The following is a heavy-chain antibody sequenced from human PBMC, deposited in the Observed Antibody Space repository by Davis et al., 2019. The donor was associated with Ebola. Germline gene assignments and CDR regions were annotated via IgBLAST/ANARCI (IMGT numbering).Heavy chain of an antibody. CDR1: GFTFSSNW. V-gene: IGHV3-74*03. J-gene: IGHJ5*02. CDR3: AKRSPLGGFYDH. Sequence: GESLKISCAGSGFTFSSNWMHWVRQVPGKGLVWVSRINGDGSETLYADSVKGRFTISRDNAKNTLYLQMNSLRVEDTALYYCAKRSPLGGFYDHWGQGTLVTVSS. D-gene: IGHD2/OR15-2a*01. CDR2: INGDGSET.